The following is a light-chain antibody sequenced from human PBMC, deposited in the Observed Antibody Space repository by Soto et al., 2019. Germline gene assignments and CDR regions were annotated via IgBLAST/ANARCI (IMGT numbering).Light chain of an antibody. CDR2: GAS. V-gene: IGKV3-20*01. J-gene: IGKJ1*01. Sequence: IILSQSPATLSLSPGERATLSCRASQSVSNNYLAWYQQKPGQAPRLLIYGASNRATGIPDRFSGSGSGTDFTLTISRLEPEDFAVYYCQQYGSSGTFGQGTKVDIK. CDR1: QSVSNNY. CDR3: QQYGSSGT.